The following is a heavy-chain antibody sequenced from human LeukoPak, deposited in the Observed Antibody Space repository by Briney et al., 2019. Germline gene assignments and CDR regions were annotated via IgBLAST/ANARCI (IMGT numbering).Heavy chain of an antibody. CDR3: ARKLRGPNWFVP. J-gene: IGHJ5*02. CDR2: IYYSGST. D-gene: IGHD1-7*01. Sequence: SETLSLTCTVSARSISSGGYYWSWIRQHPGKGLEWIGYIYYSGSTYYNPSLKRRVTISVDTSKNQFSLKLSSVTAAGTAVYYCARKLRGPNWFVPWGQGTLVTVSS. V-gene: IGHV4-31*03. CDR1: ARSISSGGYY.